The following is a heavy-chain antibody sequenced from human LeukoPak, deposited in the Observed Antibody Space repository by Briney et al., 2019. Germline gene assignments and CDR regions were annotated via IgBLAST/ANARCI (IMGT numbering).Heavy chain of an antibody. CDR3: AKELTTVRDY. J-gene: IGHJ4*02. CDR1: GFIFSSYA. V-gene: IGHV3-23*01. D-gene: IGHD3-10*01. CDR2: ICGSGSTR. Sequence: GASLRLSCAASGFIFSSYALSWLRQARGKGLEWVATICGSGSTRHSADLVKGRFNITRDNSKDTLYLQMNSLRAEDTAVYFCAKELTTVRDYWGQGAMVGVCS.